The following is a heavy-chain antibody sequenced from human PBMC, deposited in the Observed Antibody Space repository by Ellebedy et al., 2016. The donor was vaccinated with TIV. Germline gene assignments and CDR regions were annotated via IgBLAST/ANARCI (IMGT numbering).Heavy chain of an antibody. CDR2: ISGSGGST. D-gene: IGHD3-10*01. CDR1: GFTFGFSFSRYA. J-gene: IGHJ4*02. Sequence: PGGSLRLSCAASGFTFGFSFSRYAMSWVRQAPGKGLEWVSGISGSGGSTYYADSLKGRFTISRDNSKNTLYLQMNSLRAEDTAVYYCAKDLGFYGSGSHYWGQGTLVTVSS. CDR3: AKDLGFYGSGSHY. V-gene: IGHV3-23*01.